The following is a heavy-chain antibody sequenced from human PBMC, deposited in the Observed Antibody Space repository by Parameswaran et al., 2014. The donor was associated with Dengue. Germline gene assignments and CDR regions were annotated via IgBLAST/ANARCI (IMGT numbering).Heavy chain of an antibody. Sequence: RWIRQPPGKGLEWVGRIKSKTDGGTTDYAAPVKGRFTISRDDSKNTLYLQMNSLKTEDTAVYYCTTAQPLLTGYYRLEEPIDYWGQGTLVTVSS. CDR2: IKSKTDGGTT. V-gene: IGHV3-15*01. D-gene: IGHD3-9*01. CDR3: TTAQPLLTGYYRLEEPIDY. J-gene: IGHJ4*02.